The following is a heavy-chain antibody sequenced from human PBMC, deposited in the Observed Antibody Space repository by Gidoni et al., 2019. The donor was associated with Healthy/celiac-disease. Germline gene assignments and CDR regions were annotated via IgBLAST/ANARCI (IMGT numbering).Heavy chain of an antibody. D-gene: IGHD4-17*01. V-gene: IGHV1-69*01. Sequence: VQLVQSEAEVKEPGSSVKDSCKASGCTFSSYAISWVRQALGQGVEWMGGSIPIFGTATYAQKFQGRVTSTADESTSTAYMELSSLRAEDTAVYYCARDRAGDYHARWGQGTLVTVSS. CDR1: GCTFSSYA. CDR2: SIPIFGTA. J-gene: IGHJ4*02. CDR3: ARDRAGDYHAR.